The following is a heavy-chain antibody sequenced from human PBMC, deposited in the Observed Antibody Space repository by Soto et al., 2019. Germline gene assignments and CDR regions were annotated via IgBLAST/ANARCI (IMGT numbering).Heavy chain of an antibody. D-gene: IGHD3-9*01. J-gene: IGHJ4*02. CDR3: TREHVVTIFRRGQRGSFDN. Sequence: PVGSLRLSCAAAGFTFSCYKMNWVRQAPGEGLEWVAFTTSGSDYRYYADTVKGRFTTSRDNATSPLFLQTSSLRSENTAVYYCTREHVVTIFRRGQRGSFDNWSQGTLVTVSS. V-gene: IGHV3-21*05. CDR2: TTSGSDYR. CDR1: GFTFSCYK.